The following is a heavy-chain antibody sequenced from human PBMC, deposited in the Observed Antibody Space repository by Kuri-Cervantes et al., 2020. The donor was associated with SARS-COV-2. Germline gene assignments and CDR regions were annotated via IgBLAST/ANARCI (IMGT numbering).Heavy chain of an antibody. J-gene: IGHJ6*04. Sequence: AETLSLTCTVSGGSISSGYYRCWIRQPPGKGLEWIGIIYSRGSTYYNPLVKSRVTIIVKPSKHQFSLMLSPAAAANTAVYYCARTQLGMKMDVWGKGTTVTVSS. V-gene: IGHV4-38-2*02. D-gene: IGHD7-27*01. CDR1: GGSISSGYY. CDR2: IYSRGST. CDR3: ARTQLGMKMDV.